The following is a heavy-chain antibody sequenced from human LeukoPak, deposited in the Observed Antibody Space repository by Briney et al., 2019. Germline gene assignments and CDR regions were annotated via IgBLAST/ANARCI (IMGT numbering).Heavy chain of an antibody. CDR1: GGTFTSYA. J-gene: IGHJ5*02. V-gene: IGHV1-69*04. Sequence: GASVKVSCKASGGTFTSYAISWVRQAPGQGLEWMGRIIPILGIANYAQKFQGRVTITADKSTSTAYMELSSLRSEDTAVYYCARGAGERGYWFDPWGQGTLVTVSS. CDR3: ARGAGERGYWFDP. D-gene: IGHD6-13*01. CDR2: IIPILGIA.